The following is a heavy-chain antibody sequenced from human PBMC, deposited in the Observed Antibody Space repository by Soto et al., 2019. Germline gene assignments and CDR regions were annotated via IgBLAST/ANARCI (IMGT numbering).Heavy chain of an antibody. J-gene: IGHJ4*02. CDR2: ISRSINYT. Sequence: GGSLRLSCAVSGFIISDYYMSWIRQAPGKGLEWVSYISRSINYTNYADSVRGRFTISRDNARNSLFLQMNSLSAEDTGVYYCARAGIAAAVDYWGPGTLVTVSS. CDR1: GFIISDYY. V-gene: IGHV3-11*06. D-gene: IGHD6-13*01. CDR3: ARAGIAAAVDY.